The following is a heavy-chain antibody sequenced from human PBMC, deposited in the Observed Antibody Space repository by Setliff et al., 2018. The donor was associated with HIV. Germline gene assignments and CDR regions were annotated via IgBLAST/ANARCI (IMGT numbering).Heavy chain of an antibody. CDR1: GYSFTNHY. V-gene: IGHV1-46*01. Sequence: PSVKVSCKPSGYSFTNHYMHWVRQAPGQGLGWMGVINPTGGSTRNTQKFQGRVAMTRDTSTSTVYMELSSLRSEDTAVYYCASAGAWQRNALDIWGQGTMVTVSS. CDR2: INPTGGST. CDR3: ASAGAWQRNALDI. D-gene: IGHD5-12*01. J-gene: IGHJ3*02.